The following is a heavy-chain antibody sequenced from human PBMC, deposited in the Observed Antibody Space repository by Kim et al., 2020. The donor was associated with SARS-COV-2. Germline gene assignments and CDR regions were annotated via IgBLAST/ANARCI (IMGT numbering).Heavy chain of an antibody. CDR1: GFTLSNNA. D-gene: IGHD3-16*01. J-gene: IGHJ4*02. Sequence: GGSLRLSCAASGFTLSNNAMTWVRQAPGKGLEWVSDIRGGGDTYYADSVKGRFTFSRDDSQNVLFLQMDSLRADDTALYYCWGHGAFSYWGQGTLVIVSS. CDR3: WGHGAFSY. CDR2: IRGGGDT. V-gene: IGHV3-23*01.